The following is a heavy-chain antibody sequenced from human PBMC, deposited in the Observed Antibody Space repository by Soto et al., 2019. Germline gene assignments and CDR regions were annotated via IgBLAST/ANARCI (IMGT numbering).Heavy chain of an antibody. J-gene: IGHJ4*02. CDR1: GGSISSGVYY. CDR2: IYYSGNT. CDR3: ARGLDTAMVIDY. D-gene: IGHD5-18*01. Sequence: SETLSLTCTVSGGSISSGVYYWSWIRQHPGKGLEWIGYIYYSGNTYYNPSLKSRVTISVDTSKNQFSLKLSSVTAADTAVYYCARGLDTAMVIDYWGQGTLVTVSS. V-gene: IGHV4-31*03.